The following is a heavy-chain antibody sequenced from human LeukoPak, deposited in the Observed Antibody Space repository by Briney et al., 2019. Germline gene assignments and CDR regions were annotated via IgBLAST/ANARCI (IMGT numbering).Heavy chain of an antibody. CDR3: ARHFRSGYDSIDY. J-gene: IGHJ4*02. D-gene: IGHD5-12*01. CDR1: GGSISSSSYS. CDR2: IYYSGST. Sequence: SETLSLTCTVSGGSISSSSYSWGWIRQPPGKGLEWIGSIYYSGSTYYNPSLKSRVTISVDTSKNQFSLKLSSVTAADTAVYYCARHFRSGYDSIDYWGQGTLVTVSS. V-gene: IGHV4-39*07.